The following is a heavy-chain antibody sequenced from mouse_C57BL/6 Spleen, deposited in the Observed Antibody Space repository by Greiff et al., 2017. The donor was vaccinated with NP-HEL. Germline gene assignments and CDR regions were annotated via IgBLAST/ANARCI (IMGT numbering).Heavy chain of an antibody. J-gene: IGHJ1*03. CDR3: ARFLYYDYGYWYFDV. Sequence: VKLQQPGAELVKPGASVKMSCKASGYTFTSYWITWVKQRPGQGLEWIGDIYPGSGSTNYNEKFKSKATLTVDTSSSTAYMQLSSLTSEDSAVYYCARFLYYDYGYWYFDVWGTGTTVTVSS. CDR1: GYTFTSYW. V-gene: IGHV1-55*01. D-gene: IGHD2-4*01. CDR2: IYPGSGST.